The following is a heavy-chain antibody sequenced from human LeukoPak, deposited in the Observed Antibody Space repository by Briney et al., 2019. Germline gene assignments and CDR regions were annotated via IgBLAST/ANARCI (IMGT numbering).Heavy chain of an antibody. CDR1: GGTFSGYY. D-gene: IGHD3-22*01. Sequence: SETLSLTCAPYGGTFSGYYWSWIRQTPGKVLEWIGEINHSGITNYNPSLKSRVTISVDTSKSQFSLKLSSVTAADTAVYYCARNLHFYDISDYPQHFDYWGQGALLGDSS. J-gene: IGHJ4*02. V-gene: IGHV4-34*01. CDR3: ARNLHFYDISDYPQHFDY. CDR2: INHSGIT.